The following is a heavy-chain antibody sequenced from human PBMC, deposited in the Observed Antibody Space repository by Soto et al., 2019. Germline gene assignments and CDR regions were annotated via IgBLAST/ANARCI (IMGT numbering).Heavy chain of an antibody. CDR3: AEIVLMGLEYFQH. V-gene: IGHV4-39*01. CDR2: IYYSGST. CDR1: GGSISSSSYY. J-gene: IGHJ1*01. Sequence: ASETLSLTCTVSGGSISSSSYYWGWIRQPPGKGLEWIGSIYYSGSTYYNPSLKSRVTISVDTSKNQFSLKLSSVTAADTAVYYCAEIVLMGLEYFQHWGQGTLVTVSS. D-gene: IGHD2-8*01.